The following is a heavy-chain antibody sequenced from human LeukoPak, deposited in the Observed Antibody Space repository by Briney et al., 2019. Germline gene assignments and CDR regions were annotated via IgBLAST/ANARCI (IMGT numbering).Heavy chain of an antibody. Sequence: ASVKVSCKASGYTFTSYGISWVRQAPGQGLEWMGWISAYNGNTNYAQKLQGRVTMTTDTSTSTAYMELRSLRSDDTAVYYCARDTLRELGSGNYYYYGMDVWGQGTTVTFSS. CDR2: ISAYNGNT. D-gene: IGHD7-27*01. CDR3: ARDTLRELGSGNYYYYGMDV. J-gene: IGHJ6*02. CDR1: GYTFTSYG. V-gene: IGHV1-18*01.